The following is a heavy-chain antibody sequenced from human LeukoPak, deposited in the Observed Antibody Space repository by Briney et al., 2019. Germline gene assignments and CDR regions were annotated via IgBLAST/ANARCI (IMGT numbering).Heavy chain of an antibody. CDR2: IKQDGSEK. CDR1: GFIFSSYW. CDR3: ARAMDV. V-gene: IGHV3-7*03. Sequence: PGGSLRLSCAASGFIFSSYWMNWVRQAPGKGLGWVANIKQDGSEKYYVDSVKGRFTISRDNAKNSLYLQMNSLRAEDTAVYYCARAMDVWGQGTTVTVSS. J-gene: IGHJ6*02.